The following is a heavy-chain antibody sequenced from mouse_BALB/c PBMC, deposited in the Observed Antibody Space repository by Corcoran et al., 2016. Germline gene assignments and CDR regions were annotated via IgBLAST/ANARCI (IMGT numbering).Heavy chain of an antibody. J-gene: IGHJ2*01. CDR1: GYTFTNYG. V-gene: IGHV9-1*02. Sequence: QIQLVQSGPELKKPGETVKISCKASGYTFTNYGMNWVKQAPGKGLKWMGRINTYTGEPTYADDFKGRFAFSLETSASTAYLQINNLKNEDMATYFCARKNYDYDFDYWGQGTTLTVSS. CDR2: INTYTGEP. CDR3: ARKNYDYDFDY. D-gene: IGHD2-4*01.